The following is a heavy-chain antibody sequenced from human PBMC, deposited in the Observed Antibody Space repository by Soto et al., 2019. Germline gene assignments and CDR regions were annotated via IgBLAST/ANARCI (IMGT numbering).Heavy chain of an antibody. CDR3: ARGPTVTTLRYYYYYGMDV. D-gene: IGHD4-17*01. V-gene: IGHV4-34*01. CDR2: INHSGST. Sequence: PSETLSLTCAVYGGSFSGYYWSWIRQPPGKGLEWIGEINHSGSTNYNPSLKSRVTISVDTSKNQFSLKLSSVTAADTAVYYCARGPTVTTLRYYYYYGMDVWGQGTTVTVS. CDR1: GGSFSGYY. J-gene: IGHJ6*02.